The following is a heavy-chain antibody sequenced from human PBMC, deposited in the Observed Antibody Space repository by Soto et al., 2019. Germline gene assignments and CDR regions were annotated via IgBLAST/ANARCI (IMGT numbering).Heavy chain of an antibody. CDR2: INTDGSET. J-gene: IGHJ4*02. Sequence: EVQLVESGGGLAQPGGSLRLSCAASGFTFSNYWMHWVRQVPGKGLVWVSRINTDGSETSYADSVKGRFTVSRDNAKNTQYLQMNSLRAEDTAVYYCARDGEGYWGQGTLVTVSS. D-gene: IGHD2-21*01. CDR1: GFTFSNYW. CDR3: ARDGEGY. V-gene: IGHV3-74*01.